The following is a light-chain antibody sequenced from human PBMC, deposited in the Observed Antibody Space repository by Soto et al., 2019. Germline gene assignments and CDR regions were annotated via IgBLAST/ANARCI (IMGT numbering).Light chain of an antibody. J-gene: IGLJ1*01. Sequence: QSALTQPASVSGSPGQSIPISCTGTSRDVGAYDYVSWYLQYPDKAPQLLIYYVDHRPSGVSSRFSGSKSGNTASLTISGLQSEDEGDYYCCSYADGSIYFFGTGTKLTVL. CDR2: YVD. CDR3: CSYADGSIYF. CDR1: SRDVGAYDY. V-gene: IGLV2-14*03.